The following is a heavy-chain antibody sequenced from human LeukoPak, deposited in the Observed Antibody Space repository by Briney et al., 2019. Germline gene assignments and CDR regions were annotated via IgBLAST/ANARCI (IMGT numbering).Heavy chain of an antibody. CDR2: INPNTGGT. CDR1: GYTFTGYY. V-gene: IGHV1-2*02. CDR3: ARDNWEVSYNWFDP. J-gene: IGHJ5*02. Sequence: ALVKVSCKASGYTFTGYYIHWVRQAPGQGLEWMGWINPNTGGTKYVQKFQGRVTMTRDTSISTTYMELSRLRSDDTAVYYCARDNWEVSYNWFDPWGQGTLVTVSS. D-gene: IGHD3-16*02.